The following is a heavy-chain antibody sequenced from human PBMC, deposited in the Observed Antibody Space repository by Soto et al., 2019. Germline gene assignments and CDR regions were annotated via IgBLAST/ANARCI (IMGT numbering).Heavy chain of an antibody. J-gene: IGHJ5*02. Sequence: SETLSLTCTVSGGSISSYYWSWIRQPAGKGLEWIGRIYTSGSTNYNPSLKSRVTTSVDTSKNQFSLKLSSVTAADTAVYYCARSGGGYSYAYNWFDPWGQGTLVTV. CDR1: GGSISSYY. CDR2: IYTSGST. CDR3: ARSGGGYSYAYNWFDP. D-gene: IGHD5-18*01. V-gene: IGHV4-4*07.